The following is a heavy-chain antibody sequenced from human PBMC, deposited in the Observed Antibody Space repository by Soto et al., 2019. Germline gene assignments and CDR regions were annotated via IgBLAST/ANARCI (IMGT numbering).Heavy chain of an antibody. CDR2: IYPGDSET. CDR1: GYTFTNYW. J-gene: IGHJ4*02. CDR3: ARKYYYGAGTLDY. D-gene: IGHD3-10*01. V-gene: IGHV5-51*01. Sequence: GESLKISCKGSGYTFTNYWIGWVRQMPGKGLEWMGIIYPGDSETRYSPSFQGQVTMSADKSISTAYLQWSSLKASDSAMYYCARKYYYGAGTLDYWGQGTLVTVSS.